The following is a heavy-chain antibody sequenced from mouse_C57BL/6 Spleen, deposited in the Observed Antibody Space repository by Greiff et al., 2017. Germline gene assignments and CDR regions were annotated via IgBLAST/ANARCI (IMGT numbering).Heavy chain of an antibody. CDR1: GYTFTSYW. D-gene: IGHD1-1*01. V-gene: IGHV1-69*01. Sequence: VQLQQPGAELVMPGASVKLSCKASGYTFTSYWMHWVKQRPGQGLEWIGEIDPSDSYTNYNQKFKGKSTLTVDKSSSTAYMQLSSLTSEDSAVYYCARRGYGSSYEFAYWGQGTLVTVSA. CDR2: IDPSDSYT. J-gene: IGHJ3*01. CDR3: ARRGYGSSYEFAY.